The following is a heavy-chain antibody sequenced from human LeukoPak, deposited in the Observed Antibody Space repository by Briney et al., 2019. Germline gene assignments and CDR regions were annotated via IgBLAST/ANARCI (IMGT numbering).Heavy chain of an antibody. Sequence: ASVKVSCKASGYTFGNYYMHWVRQTPGQGLEWMGIINPSGGSTTYAQNFQGRVTMTRDTSTTTVYMERSSLRSEDTAVYYCARGSSAYFFDYWGQGTLVTVSS. CDR1: GYTFGNYY. CDR2: INPSGGST. CDR3: ARGSSAYFFDY. J-gene: IGHJ4*02. V-gene: IGHV1-46*01. D-gene: IGHD6-6*01.